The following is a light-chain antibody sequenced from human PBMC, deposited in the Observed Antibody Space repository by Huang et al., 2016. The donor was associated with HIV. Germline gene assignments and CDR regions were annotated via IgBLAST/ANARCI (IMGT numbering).Light chain of an antibody. V-gene: IGKV3-11*01. CDR3: QQRSKWPLT. CDR1: QSIGTY. J-gene: IGKJ4*01. Sequence: EIVLTQSPVTLSLSPGDRATLSCRASQSIGTYSAWYQQKSVQAPRLLIYYVSNRAAGVPARFSASGSETDFTLTIASLDPDDFAIYHCQQRSKWPLTFGGGTKVEMK. CDR2: YVS.